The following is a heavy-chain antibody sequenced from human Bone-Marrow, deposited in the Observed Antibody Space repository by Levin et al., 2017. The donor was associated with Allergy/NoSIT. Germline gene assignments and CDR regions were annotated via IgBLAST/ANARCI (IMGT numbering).Heavy chain of an antibody. D-gene: IGHD6-19*01. CDR1: GFTFSSYA. V-gene: IGHV3-30-3*01. J-gene: IGHJ6*02. CDR2: ISYDGSNK. Sequence: GGSLRLSCAASGFTFSSYAMHWVRQAPGKGLEWVAVISYDGSNKYYADSVKGRFTISRDNSKNTLYLQMNSLRAEDTAVYYCARGDEQWLVPFYYGMDVWGQGTTVTVSS. CDR3: ARGDEQWLVPFYYGMDV.